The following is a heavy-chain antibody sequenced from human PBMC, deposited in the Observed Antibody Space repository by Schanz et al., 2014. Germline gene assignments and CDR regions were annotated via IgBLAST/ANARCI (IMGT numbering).Heavy chain of an antibody. CDR3: ARGTMPGTFDI. V-gene: IGHV1-69*02. CDR2: FIPILDVG. CDR1: RSTFSSYT. J-gene: IGHJ3*02. D-gene: IGHD2-2*01. Sequence: QVQLVQFGAEVKKPGSSVKVSCKASRSTFSSYTISWVRQARGQGLEWVGRFIPILDVGNYAQQFQGRVTFTADKSTSTAYMELSSLRYEDTALYYCARGTMPGTFDIWGQGTMVTVSS.